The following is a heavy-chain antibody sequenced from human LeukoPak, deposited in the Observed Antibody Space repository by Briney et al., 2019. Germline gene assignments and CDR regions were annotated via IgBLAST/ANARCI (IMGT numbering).Heavy chain of an antibody. CDR3: ARRVAVTARYYFDF. V-gene: IGHV4-34*01. D-gene: IGHD6-19*01. J-gene: IGHJ4*02. CDR2: INHSGST. Sequence: PSETLSLTCAVYGGSFSDYNWSWIRQPPGKGLEWIGEINHSGSTNYNPSLKSRVTISVDTSKNQFSLKLSSVTAADTAVYFCARRVAVTARYYFDFWGQGTLVTVSS. CDR1: GGSFSDYN.